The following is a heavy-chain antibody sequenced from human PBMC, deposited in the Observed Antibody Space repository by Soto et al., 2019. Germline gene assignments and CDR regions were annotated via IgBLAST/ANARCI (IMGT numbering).Heavy chain of an antibody. CDR1: GFSLSTTGVG. V-gene: IGHV2-5*02. Sequence: QITLKESGPTLVKPTQTLTLTCSFSGFSLSTTGVGVGWIRQPPGKALEWLALIYWDDDKRYSPSLKSRLTITKDTSKIQVVLTMTNMDPVDTATFYCAHRLSTPTLFDYWGQGTLVTVSS. D-gene: IGHD2-15*01. CDR2: IYWDDDK. CDR3: AHRLSTPTLFDY. J-gene: IGHJ4*02.